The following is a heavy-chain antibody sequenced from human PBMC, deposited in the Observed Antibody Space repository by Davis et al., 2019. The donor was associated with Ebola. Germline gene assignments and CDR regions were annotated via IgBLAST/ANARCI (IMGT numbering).Heavy chain of an antibody. D-gene: IGHD6-19*01. Sequence: PGGSLRLSCIASGFSLSRGYYWGWIRQSPGKGLEWIGSIYPDGRADYRPSLKSRATMSVASSKDLFSLKLTSLTAADTASNYCARENGWGHHAFEVWGQGTLVTVST. V-gene: IGHV4-38-2*02. CDR2: IYPDGRA. CDR1: GFSLSRGYY. CDR3: ARENGWGHHAFEV. J-gene: IGHJ3*01.